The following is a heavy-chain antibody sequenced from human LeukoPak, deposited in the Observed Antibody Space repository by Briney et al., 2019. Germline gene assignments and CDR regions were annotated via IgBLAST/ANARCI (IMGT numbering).Heavy chain of an antibody. CDR3: ARDTTAYSSGWYYFDY. CDR1: GYTFTSYG. J-gene: IGHJ4*02. D-gene: IGHD6-19*01. CDR2: IIPILGIA. V-gene: IGHV1-69*04. Sequence: ASVKVSCKASGYTFTSYGISWVRQAPGQGLEWMGRIIPILGIANYAQKFQGRVTITADKSTSTAYMELSSLRSEDTAVYYCARDTTAYSSGWYYFDYWGQGTLVTVSS.